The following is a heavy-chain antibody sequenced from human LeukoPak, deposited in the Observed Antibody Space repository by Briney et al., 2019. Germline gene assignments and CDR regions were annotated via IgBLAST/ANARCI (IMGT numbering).Heavy chain of an antibody. CDR1: GFTFSSYS. Sequence: HPGGSLRLSCAASGFTFSSYSMNWVRQAPGKGLEWVSYISSSSSTIYYADSVKGRFTISRDNAKNSLYLQMNSLRAEDTAVYYCARDYSALDYDYVWGSYRAAFDIWGQGTMLTVSS. D-gene: IGHD3-16*01. CDR2: ISSSSSTI. CDR3: ARDYSALDYDYVWGSYRAAFDI. V-gene: IGHV3-48*01. J-gene: IGHJ3*02.